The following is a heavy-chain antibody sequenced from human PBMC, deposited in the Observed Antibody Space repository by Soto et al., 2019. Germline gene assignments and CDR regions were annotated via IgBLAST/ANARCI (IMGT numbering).Heavy chain of an antibody. CDR3: AGGPGVARNY. CDR2: IYHSGST. Sequence: PLSLTCAVSGGSISSGGYSWSWIRQPPGKGLEWIGYIYHSGSTYYNPSLKSRVTISVDRSKNQFSLKLSSVTAADTAVYYCAGGPGVARNYWGQGTLVTVSS. D-gene: IGHD5-12*01. CDR1: GGSISSGGYS. V-gene: IGHV4-30-2*01. J-gene: IGHJ4*02.